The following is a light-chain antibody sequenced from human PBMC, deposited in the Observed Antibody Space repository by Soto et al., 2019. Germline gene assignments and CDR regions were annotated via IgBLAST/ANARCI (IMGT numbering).Light chain of an antibody. CDR3: QQYGSSPLT. CDR1: QSVTTN. V-gene: IGKV3-20*01. CDR2: GAS. Sequence: DIVMTQSPLSLPVTPGEPASISCRASQSVTTNMAWYQQKPGQAPRLLIYGASTRATGIPARFSGSGSGTDFTLTISRLDPEDFAVYYCQQYGSSPLTFGQGTKVDIK. J-gene: IGKJ1*01.